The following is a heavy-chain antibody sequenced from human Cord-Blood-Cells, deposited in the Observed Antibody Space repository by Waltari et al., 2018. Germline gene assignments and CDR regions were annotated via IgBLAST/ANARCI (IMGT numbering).Heavy chain of an antibody. CDR2: IYHSGST. J-gene: IGHJ4*02. CDR1: GYSISSGYY. D-gene: IGHD1-26*01. CDR3: ARRGYSGSYFDY. Sequence: QVQLQESGPGLVKPSETLSLTCAVSGYSISSGYYWGWIRQPPGKGLEWIGSIYHSGSTSYTPSLKSRVTISGDTSKNQFSLKLSSVTAADTAVYYCARRGYSGSYFDYWGQGTLVTVSS. V-gene: IGHV4-38-2*01.